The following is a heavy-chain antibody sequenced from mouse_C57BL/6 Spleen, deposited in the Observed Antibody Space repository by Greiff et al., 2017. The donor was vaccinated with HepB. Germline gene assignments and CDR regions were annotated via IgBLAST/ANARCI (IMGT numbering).Heavy chain of an antibody. D-gene: IGHD3-2*02. CDR2: IYPGDGDT. Sequence: VKLVESGAELVKPGASVKISCKASGYAFSSYWMNWVKQRPGKGLEWIGQIYPGDGDTNYNGKFKGKATLTADKSSSTAYMQLSSLTSEDSAVYFCARESSGAMDYWGQGTSVTVSS. J-gene: IGHJ4*01. CDR1: GYAFSSYW. CDR3: ARESSGAMDY. V-gene: IGHV1-80*01.